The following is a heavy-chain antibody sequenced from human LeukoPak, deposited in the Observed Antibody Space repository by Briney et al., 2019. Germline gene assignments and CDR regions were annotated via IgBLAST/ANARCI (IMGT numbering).Heavy chain of an antibody. V-gene: IGHV3-7*01. D-gene: IGHD6-13*01. J-gene: IGHJ4*02. CDR1: GFTFSSYW. CDR3: ARDGRDSSPLWYSSSWYYFDY. Sequence: PGGSLRLSCAASGFTFSSYWMSWVRQAPGKGLEWVANIKQDGSEKYYVDSVKGRFTISRDNAKNSLYLQMNSLRAEDTAVYYCARDGRDSSPLWYSSSWYYFDYWGQGTLVTVSS. CDR2: IKQDGSEK.